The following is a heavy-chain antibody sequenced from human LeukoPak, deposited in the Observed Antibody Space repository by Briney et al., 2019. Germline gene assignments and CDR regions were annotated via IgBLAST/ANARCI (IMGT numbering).Heavy chain of an antibody. V-gene: IGHV3-66*01. CDR2: IYSGGST. CDR1: GFTVSSNY. D-gene: IGHD3-16*02. Sequence: GGSLRLSCAASGFTVSSNYMSWVRQAPGKGLEWVSVIYSGGSTFYADSVKGRFTISRDNSKNTLYLQMNSLRAEDTAVYYCARDRMSVMITFGGVIPYGMDVWGQGTTVTASS. J-gene: IGHJ6*02. CDR3: ARDRMSVMITFGGVIPYGMDV.